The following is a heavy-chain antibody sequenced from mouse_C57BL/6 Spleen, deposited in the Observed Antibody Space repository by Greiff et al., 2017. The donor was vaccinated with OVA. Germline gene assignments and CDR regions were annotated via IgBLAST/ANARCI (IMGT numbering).Heavy chain of an antibody. CDR1: GYTFTDYE. CDR2: IDPETGGT. J-gene: IGHJ3*01. Sequence: QVQLKESGAELVRPGASVTLSCKASGYTFTDYEMHWVKQTPVHGLEWIGAIDPETGGTAYNQKFKGKAILTADKSSSTAYMELRSLTSEDSAVYYCTRDLPRFAYWGQGTLVTVSA. V-gene: IGHV1-15*01. CDR3: TRDLPRFAY.